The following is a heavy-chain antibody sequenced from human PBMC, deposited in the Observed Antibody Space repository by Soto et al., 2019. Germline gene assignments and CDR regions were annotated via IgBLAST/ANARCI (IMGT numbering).Heavy chain of an antibody. Sequence: EVQLLGSGGGLVQPGGSLRLSCEASGISIGNYPMNWVRQAPGKGLDWVSGISGSGDRTYYADSAKGRFTISKDISKNSLSLQLDSLGVEDTAVYFCVKDDGGHPSTPPHWGQGTLVTVSS. J-gene: IGHJ4*02. CDR2: ISGSGDRT. CDR1: GISIGNYP. V-gene: IGHV3-23*01. CDR3: VKDDGGHPSTPPH. D-gene: IGHD2-15*01.